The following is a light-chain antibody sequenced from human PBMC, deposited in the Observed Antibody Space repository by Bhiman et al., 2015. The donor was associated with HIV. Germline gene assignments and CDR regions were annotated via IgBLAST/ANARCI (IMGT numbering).Light chain of an antibody. J-gene: IGLJ2*01. Sequence: QSALTQPASVSGSPGQSITISCTGTSSDVGGYNYVSWYQQHPGKAPKLMIYDVSKRPSGVPDRFSGSKFGNTASLTVSGLQPEDEAEYYCSSYGGTTNWGAFGGGTKLTVL. V-gene: IGLV2-8*01. CDR2: DVS. CDR3: SSYGGTTNWGA. CDR1: SSDVGGYNY.